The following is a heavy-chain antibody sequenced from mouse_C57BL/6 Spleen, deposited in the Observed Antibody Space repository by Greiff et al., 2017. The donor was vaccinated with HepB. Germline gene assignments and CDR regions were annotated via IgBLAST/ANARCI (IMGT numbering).Heavy chain of an antibody. CDR2: IDPSDSET. V-gene: IGHV1-52*01. J-gene: IGHJ1*03. Sequence: QVQLQQPGAELVRPGSSVKLSCKASGYTFTSYWMHWVKQRPIQGLEWIGNIDPSDSETHYNQKFKDKATLTVDKSSSTAYMQLSSLTSEDSAVYYCARGGVNGSSYRYWYFDVWGTVTTVTVSS. CDR3: ARGGVNGSSYRYWYFDV. CDR1: GYTFTSYW. D-gene: IGHD1-1*01.